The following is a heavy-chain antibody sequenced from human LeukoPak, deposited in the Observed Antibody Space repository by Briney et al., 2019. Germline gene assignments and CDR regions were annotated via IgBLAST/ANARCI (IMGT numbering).Heavy chain of an antibody. V-gene: IGHV1-2*02. Sequence: ASVKVSCKASGYTFTGYYMHWVRQAPGQGLEWMGWINPNSGGTNYAQKFQGRVTMTRDTSISTAYMELSSLRSEDTAVYYCARGNPRIGDAFDIWGQGTMVTVSS. D-gene: IGHD3-22*01. CDR1: GYTFTGYY. CDR2: INPNSGGT. CDR3: ARGNPRIGDAFDI. J-gene: IGHJ3*02.